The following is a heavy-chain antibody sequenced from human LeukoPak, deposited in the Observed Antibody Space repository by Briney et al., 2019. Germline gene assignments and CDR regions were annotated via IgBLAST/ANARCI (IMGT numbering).Heavy chain of an antibody. J-gene: IGHJ2*01. CDR2: IYYSGST. Sequence: SETLSLTCTVSGGSISGYYWSWIRQPPGKGLEWIGSIYYSGSTYYNPSLKSRVTISVDTSKNQFSLKLSSVTAADTAVYYCARVTTRLSWYFDLWGRGTLVTVSS. D-gene: IGHD4-11*01. V-gene: IGHV4-59*12. CDR3: ARVTTRLSWYFDL. CDR1: GGSISGYY.